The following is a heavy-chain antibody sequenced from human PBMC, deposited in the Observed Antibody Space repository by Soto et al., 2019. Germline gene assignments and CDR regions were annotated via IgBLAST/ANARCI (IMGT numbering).Heavy chain of an antibody. D-gene: IGHD2-2*01. Sequence: QVQLVQSGAEVKKPGSSVKVSCKASGGTFSSYTISWVRQAPGQGLEWMGRIIPILGIANYAQKFQGRVTITAATSTCTAYMELSSLRSEDTAVYYWAREYCSSTSCYWEYNWFDPWGQGTLVTVSS. V-gene: IGHV1-69*08. CDR1: GGTFSSYT. J-gene: IGHJ5*02. CDR2: IIPILGIA. CDR3: AREYCSSTSCYWEYNWFDP.